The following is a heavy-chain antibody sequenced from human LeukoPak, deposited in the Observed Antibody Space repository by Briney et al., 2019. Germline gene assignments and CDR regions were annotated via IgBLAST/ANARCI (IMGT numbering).Heavy chain of an antibody. D-gene: IGHD3-22*01. Sequence: GESLKISCKGSGYSFTSYWIGWVRQMPGKGLEWMGIIYPGDSDTRYSPSFQGQVTIPADKSISTAYLQWSSLKASDTAMYYCASAPYYYDSSGYYYYGMDVWGQGTTVTVSS. J-gene: IGHJ6*02. CDR3: ASAPYYYDSSGYYYYGMDV. V-gene: IGHV5-51*01. CDR1: GYSFTSYW. CDR2: IYPGDSDT.